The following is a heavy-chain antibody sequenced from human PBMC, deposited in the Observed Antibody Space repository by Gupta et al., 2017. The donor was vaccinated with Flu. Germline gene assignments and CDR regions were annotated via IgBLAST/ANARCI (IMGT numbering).Heavy chain of an antibody. Sequence: PCKRPEWVAAVTSDGNSEYYIDSVKVRFTLSRDDSKNTLFLEMHSLRPEDTAVYYCAKGFRDDYKVFFDVFDMWGQGTTGTVSS. J-gene: IGHJ3*02. V-gene: IGHV3-30*18. CDR2: VTSDGNSE. D-gene: IGHD4-4*01. CDR3: AKGFRDDYKVFFDVFDM.